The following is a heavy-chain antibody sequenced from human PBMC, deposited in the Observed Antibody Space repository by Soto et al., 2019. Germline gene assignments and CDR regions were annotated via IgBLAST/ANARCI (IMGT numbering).Heavy chain of an antibody. J-gene: IGHJ4*02. CDR1: GFSLSTSGVG. V-gene: IGHV2-5*02. CDR2: IYWDDDK. CDR3: AHSRIHYDVLTGFYLFDY. D-gene: IGHD3-9*01. Sequence: QITLKESGPTLVKPTQTLTLTCTFSGFSLSTSGVGVGWIRQPPGKALEWLALIYWDDDKRYSPSLKNRLTITKDTSKNQVVLTMTNMDPVDTATYFCAHSRIHYDVLTGFYLFDYWGRGTLFNVSS.